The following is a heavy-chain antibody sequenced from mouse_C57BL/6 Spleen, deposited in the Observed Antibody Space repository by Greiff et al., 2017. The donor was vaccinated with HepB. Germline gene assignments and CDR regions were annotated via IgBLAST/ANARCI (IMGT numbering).Heavy chain of an antibody. CDR1: GYTFTEYT. D-gene: IGHD1-1*01. V-gene: IGHV1-62-2*01. J-gene: IGHJ4*01. CDR3: ARHAFTTVAPYAMDY. CDR2: FYPGSGSI. Sequence: QVQLKESGAELVKPGASVKLSCKASGYTFTEYTIHWVKQRSGQGLEWIGWFYPGSGSIKYNEKFKDKATLTADKSSSTAYMEFSRLTYEDSAVYSGARHAFTTVAPYAMDYWGQGTSVTVSS.